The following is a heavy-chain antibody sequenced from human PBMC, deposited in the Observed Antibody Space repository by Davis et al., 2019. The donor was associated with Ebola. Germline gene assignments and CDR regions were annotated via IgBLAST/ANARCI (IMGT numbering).Heavy chain of an antibody. CDR1: GFSLSNGRMG. CDR2: ILSSDDK. J-gene: IGHJ3*01. Sequence: SGPTLVKPPETLKLTCTVSGFSLSNGRMGVSWLRQPPGKALDWLAHILSSDDKFYSTSLKNRLTISKDTSKSQVVLTMTNVDPGDTATYFCARSPWGEGAFDVWGQGTTVSVSS. D-gene: IGHD3-16*01. V-gene: IGHV2-26*01. CDR3: ARSPWGEGAFDV.